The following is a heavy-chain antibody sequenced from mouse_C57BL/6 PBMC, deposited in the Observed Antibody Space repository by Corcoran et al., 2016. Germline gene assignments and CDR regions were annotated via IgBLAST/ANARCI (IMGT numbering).Heavy chain of an antibody. CDR1: GYTFTTYG. V-gene: IGHV9-3*01. Sequence: QIQLVQSGPELKKPGETVKISCKASGYTFTTYGMSWVKQAPGKGLKWMGWINTYSGVPTYADDFKGRFAFSLETSASTAYLQINNLKNEDTATYFCARWDGYFDVWGTGTTVTVSS. CDR2: INTYSGVP. J-gene: IGHJ1*03. CDR3: ARWDGYFDV. D-gene: IGHD2-3*01.